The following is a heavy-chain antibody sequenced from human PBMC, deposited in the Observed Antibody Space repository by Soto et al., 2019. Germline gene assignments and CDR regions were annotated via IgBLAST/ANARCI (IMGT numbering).Heavy chain of an antibody. V-gene: IGHV3-30-3*01. J-gene: IGHJ6*02. CDR2: ISYDGSNK. CDR3: ARDQGAKRLDYSGFYYYYGMDV. D-gene: IGHD4-4*01. CDR1: GFTFSSYA. Sequence: GGSLRLSCAASGFTFSSYAMHWVRQAPGKGLEWVAVISYDGSNKYYADSVKGRFTISRDNSKNTLYLQMNSLRAEDTAVYYCARDQGAKRLDYSGFYYYYGMDVWGQGTTVTVSS.